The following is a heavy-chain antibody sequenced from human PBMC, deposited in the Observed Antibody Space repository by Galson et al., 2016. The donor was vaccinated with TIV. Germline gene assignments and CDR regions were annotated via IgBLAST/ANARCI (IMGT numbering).Heavy chain of an antibody. J-gene: IGHJ3*02. CDR2: ISRGGSAV. CDR1: GFTFNTYS. CDR3: AREISRSYRDDAFDI. D-gene: IGHD6-13*01. V-gene: IGHV3-48*01. Sequence: SLRLSCAASGFTFNTYSLNWVRQAPGKGLEWISYISRGGSAVFYADSVKGRFSISGDNAKNSLYLQMNSLRTEDTAVYYCAREISRSYRDDAFDIWGQGTMVTVSS.